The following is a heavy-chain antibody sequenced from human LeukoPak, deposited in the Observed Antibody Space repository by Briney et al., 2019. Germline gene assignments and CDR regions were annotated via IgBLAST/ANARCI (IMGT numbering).Heavy chain of an antibody. Sequence: ASVKVSCKASGYTFTSYGISWVRQAPGQGLEWMGWINTNTGNPTYAQGFTGRFVFSLDTSVSTAYLQISSLKAEDTAVYYCARHDYGDYEAIWGQGTMVTVSS. CDR2: INTNTGNP. J-gene: IGHJ3*02. CDR3: ARHDYGDYEAI. V-gene: IGHV7-4-1*02. CDR1: GYTFTSYG. D-gene: IGHD4-17*01.